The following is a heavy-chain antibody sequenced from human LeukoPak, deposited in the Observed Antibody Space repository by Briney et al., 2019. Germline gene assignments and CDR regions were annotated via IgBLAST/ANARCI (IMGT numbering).Heavy chain of an antibody. CDR3: SRLTPGTDSSGPMGYYYYMDV. V-gene: IGHV4-4*09. CDR1: GGSISSYY. D-gene: IGHD6-19*01. CDR2: IYTSGST. Sequence: SETLSLTCTVSGGSISSYYWSWIRQPPGKGLEWIGYIYTSGSTNYNPSPKSRVTISVDTSKNHFSLKLSSVTAADTAAYYCSRLTPGTDSSGPMGYYYYMDVWGKGTTVTVSS. J-gene: IGHJ6*03.